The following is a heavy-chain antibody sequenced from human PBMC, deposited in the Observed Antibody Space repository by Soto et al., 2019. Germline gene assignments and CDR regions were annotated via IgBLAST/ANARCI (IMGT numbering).Heavy chain of an antibody. CDR1: GFTFSSYA. J-gene: IGHJ4*02. CDR2: ISGSGGST. CDR3: AKIRTSPLATDFDY. Sequence: GGSLRLSCAASGFTFSSYAMSWVRQAPGKGLEWVSAISGSGGSTYYADSVKGWFTISRDNSKNTLYLQMNSLRAEDTAVYYCAKIRTSPLATDFDYWGQGTLVTVSS. D-gene: IGHD1-26*01. V-gene: IGHV3-23*01.